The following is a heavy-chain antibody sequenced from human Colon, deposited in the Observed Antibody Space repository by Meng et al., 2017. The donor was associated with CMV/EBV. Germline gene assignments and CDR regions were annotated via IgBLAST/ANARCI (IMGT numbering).Heavy chain of an antibody. V-gene: IGHV1-3*04. CDR3: ARGQGTSWFDY. CDR1: GYIFAHNH. D-gene: IGHD2-2*01. CDR2: INTANGGT. J-gene: IGHJ5*01. Sequence: SCTASGYIFAHNHGRGAREGRGHRLGWMGWINTANGGTKYAQNLQATVTLTLDTAASTAYMELSSLRSEDTAVYYWARGQGTSWFDYWGQGTLVTVSS.